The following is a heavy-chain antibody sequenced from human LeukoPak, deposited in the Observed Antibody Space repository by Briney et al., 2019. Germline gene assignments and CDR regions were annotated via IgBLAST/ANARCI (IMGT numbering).Heavy chain of an antibody. D-gene: IGHD4-17*01. Sequence: SETLSLTCAVYGGSFSGYYWSWIRQPPGKGLEWIGEINHSRSTNYNPSLKSRVTISVDTSKNQFSLKLSSVTAADTAVYYCASQGYGDYEGEVDYWGQGTLVTVSS. CDR1: GGSFSGYY. J-gene: IGHJ4*02. V-gene: IGHV4-34*01. CDR2: INHSRST. CDR3: ASQGYGDYEGEVDY.